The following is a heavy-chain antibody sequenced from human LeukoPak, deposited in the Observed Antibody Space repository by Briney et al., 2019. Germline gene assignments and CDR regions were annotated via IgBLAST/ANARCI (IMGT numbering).Heavy chain of an antibody. D-gene: IGHD2-8*02. CDR2: IFLSGGEI. CDR3: ATYRQVLLPFES. Sequence: GGSLRLSCAASGFTFSTFAMIWVRQPPGKGLEWVSSIFLSGGEIHYADSVRGRFTISRDNSKSTLSLQMNTVRAEDTAIYYCATYRQVLLPFESWGQGTLVTVSS. J-gene: IGHJ5*01. CDR1: GFTFSTFA. V-gene: IGHV3-23*01.